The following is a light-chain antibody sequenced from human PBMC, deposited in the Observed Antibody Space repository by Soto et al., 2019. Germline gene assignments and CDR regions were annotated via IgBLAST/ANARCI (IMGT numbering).Light chain of an antibody. V-gene: IGLV2-14*01. CDR1: SSDVGGFNY. CDR3: CSYAGSSTIYV. Sequence: QSVLTQPASVSGSPGQSITISCTGTSSDVGGFNYVSWYQQHPGKAPKLMIYEVSNRPSGVSNRFSGSKSGNTASLTISGLQAEDEADYYCCSYAGSSTIYVFGTGTKVT. J-gene: IGLJ1*01. CDR2: EVS.